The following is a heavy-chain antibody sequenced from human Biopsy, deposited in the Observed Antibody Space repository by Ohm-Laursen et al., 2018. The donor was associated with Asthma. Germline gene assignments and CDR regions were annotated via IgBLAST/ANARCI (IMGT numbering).Heavy chain of an antibody. J-gene: IGHJ4*02. Sequence: GTLSLTCSVYGGSISSFYWSWIRQSPEKGLEWMGYVYWTGSTNYSPSLKSRITMSVDTSKNRMFLELTSVTAAGTAIYYCVRAVRNEQWLAPFDYWGQGKPVTVSS. V-gene: IGHV4-59*01. CDR1: GGSISSFY. D-gene: IGHD6-19*01. CDR2: VYWTGST. CDR3: VRAVRNEQWLAPFDY.